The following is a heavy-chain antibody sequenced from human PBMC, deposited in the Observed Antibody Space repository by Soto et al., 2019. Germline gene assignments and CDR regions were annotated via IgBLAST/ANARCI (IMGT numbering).Heavy chain of an antibody. Sequence: EVQLVESGGGLVQPGGSLRLSCAASGFTVSSNYMSWVRQAPGKGLERVSIIYSGGTTYYADSVKGRFTISRDNSKNTLYLQMKSLRAEDTAVYYCARAGISQAAAGSLDCCPIDSWGQGTLVTVSS. J-gene: IGHJ4*02. D-gene: IGHD6-13*01. CDR3: ARAGISQAAAGSLDCCPIDS. V-gene: IGHV3-66*01. CDR1: GFTVSSNY. CDR2: IYSGGTT.